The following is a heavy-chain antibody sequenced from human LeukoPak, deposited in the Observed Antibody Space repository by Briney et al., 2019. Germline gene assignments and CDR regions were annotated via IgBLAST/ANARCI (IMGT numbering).Heavy chain of an antibody. CDR3: AKSKVTQFTNTDY. J-gene: IGHJ4*02. CDR2: IYYSGST. Sequence: SETLSLTCTVSGGSISSYYWSWIRQPPGKGLEWIGDIYYSGSTNYNPSLKSRVTISIDTSKNQFSLKLSSVTAADTAVYYCAKSKVTQFTNTDYWGQGTLVTVSS. D-gene: IGHD2-2*01. CDR1: GGSISSYY. V-gene: IGHV4-59*01.